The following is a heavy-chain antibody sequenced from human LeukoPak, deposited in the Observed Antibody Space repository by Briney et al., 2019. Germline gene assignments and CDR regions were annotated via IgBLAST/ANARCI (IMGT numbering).Heavy chain of an antibody. D-gene: IGHD6-19*01. CDR2: INPNSGGT. CDR1: GYTFTGYY. V-gene: IGHV1-2*02. CDR3: ARGLVRWLADYYYYYGMDV. Sequence: ASVKVSCKASGYTFTGYYMHWVRQAPGQGLEWMGWINPNSGGTNYAQKFQGRVTMTRDTSISTAYMELSRLRFDDTAVYYCARGLVRWLADYYYYYGMDVWGQGTTVTVSS. J-gene: IGHJ6*02.